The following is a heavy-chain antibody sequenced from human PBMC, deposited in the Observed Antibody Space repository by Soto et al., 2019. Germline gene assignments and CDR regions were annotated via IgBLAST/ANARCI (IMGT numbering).Heavy chain of an antibody. Sequence: QVQMVQSGAEVKKPGSSVKVSCKASGGTFSSYAISWVRQAPGQGLEWMGGIILIFGTANYAQKFHGSVTITADHSTSTAYMELSRLRSEDTAVYYCARRVKTYYYYSSGYYPPRGDAFDIWGPGTMVTLSS. J-gene: IGHJ3*02. V-gene: IGHV1-69*01. CDR2: IILIFGTA. CDR1: GGTFSSYA. D-gene: IGHD3-22*01. CDR3: ARRVKTYYYYSSGYYPPRGDAFDI.